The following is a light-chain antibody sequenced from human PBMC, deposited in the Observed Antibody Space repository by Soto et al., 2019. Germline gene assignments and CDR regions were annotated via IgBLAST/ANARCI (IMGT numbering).Light chain of an antibody. CDR3: QQRDSTPYT. V-gene: IGKV1-39*01. Sequence: DIQMTQSPSSLSASVGDRVTITCRASQSISSYLNWYQQKPGKAPKLLIYAASSLQSGVPSRLRGSGSGTDFTLTVSSRQPEDFATYYCQQRDSTPYTFGQGTKLQIK. CDR1: QSISSY. CDR2: AAS. J-gene: IGKJ2*01.